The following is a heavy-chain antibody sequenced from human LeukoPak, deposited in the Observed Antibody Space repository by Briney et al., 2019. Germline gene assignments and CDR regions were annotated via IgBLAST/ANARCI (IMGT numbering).Heavy chain of an antibody. V-gene: IGHV1-2*02. Sequence: ASVKVSCKASGYAFTGSGWYLYWLRQAPGQGLECVGWLHPNNGATGYAQKFQGRVAMTTDTSISTAYMELSRLRPDDTAIYYCARDGPAQMVDFDYWGQGTLVTVSS. CDR1: GYAFTGSGWY. CDR2: LHPNNGAT. J-gene: IGHJ4*02. D-gene: IGHD3-10*01. CDR3: ARDGPAQMVDFDY.